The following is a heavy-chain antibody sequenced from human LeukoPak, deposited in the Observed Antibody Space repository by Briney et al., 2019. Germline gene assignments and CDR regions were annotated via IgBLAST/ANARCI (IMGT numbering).Heavy chain of an antibody. D-gene: IGHD5-12*01. CDR3: AKDIVQDYYYHYMDV. V-gene: IGHV4-30-4*01. J-gene: IGHJ6*03. CDR2: IYYSGST. CDR1: GGSISSGDYY. Sequence: SQTLSLTCTVSGGSISSGDYYWSWIRQPPGKGLEWIGYIYYSGSTYYNPSLKSRVTISVDTSKNQFSLKLSSVTAADTAVYYCAKDIVQDYYYHYMDVWGKGTTVTVSS.